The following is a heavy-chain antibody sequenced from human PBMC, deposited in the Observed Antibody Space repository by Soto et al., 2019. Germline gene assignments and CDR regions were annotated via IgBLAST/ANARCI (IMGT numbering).Heavy chain of an antibody. CDR1: GGTFSSNA. Sequence: GASVKVSCKACGGTFSSNAISWVRQAPGQGLEWMGGIIPFFGTANYAQKLQGRVTITADESTSTAYMELSSLRSEDTAVYYCARVLSCASYYDFWSGYYNYYYYGMDVWGQGTTVTVSS. D-gene: IGHD3-3*01. CDR2: IIPFFGTA. CDR3: ARVLSCASYYDFWSGYYNYYYYGMDV. V-gene: IGHV1-69*13. J-gene: IGHJ6*02.